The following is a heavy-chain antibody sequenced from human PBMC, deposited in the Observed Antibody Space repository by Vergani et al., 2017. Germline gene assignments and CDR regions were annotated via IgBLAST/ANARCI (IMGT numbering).Heavy chain of an antibody. D-gene: IGHD4-17*01. J-gene: IGHJ4*02. V-gene: IGHV1-46*01. Sequence: QVQLVQSGAEVKKPGASVKVSCKASGYTFTSYYMHWVRQAPGQGLEWMGIINPSGGSTSYAQKFQGRVTMTRDTSTSTVDMELSSLRSEDTAVYYCARSTVTQGLDYWGQGTLVTVSS. CDR2: INPSGGST. CDR3: ARSTVTQGLDY. CDR1: GYTFTSYY.